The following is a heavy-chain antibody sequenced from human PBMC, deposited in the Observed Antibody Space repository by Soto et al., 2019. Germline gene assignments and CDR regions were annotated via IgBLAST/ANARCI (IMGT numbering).Heavy chain of an antibody. D-gene: IGHD3-3*01. Sequence: PSETLSLTCAAYGGSFSGYYWSWIRQPPGKGLEWIGEINHSGSTNYNPSLKSRVTISVDTSKNQYSLKLSSVTAADTAVYYWAREGARRMTIFGVVMNGGWFDPWGQGTLVTVSS. V-gene: IGHV4-34*01. J-gene: IGHJ5*02. CDR3: AREGARRMTIFGVVMNGGWFDP. CDR1: GGSFSGYY. CDR2: INHSGST.